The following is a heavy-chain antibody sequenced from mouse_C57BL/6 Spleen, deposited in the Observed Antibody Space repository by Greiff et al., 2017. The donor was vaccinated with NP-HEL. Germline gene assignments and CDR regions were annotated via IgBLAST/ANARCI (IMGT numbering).Heavy chain of an antibody. V-gene: IGHV14-2*01. CDR1: GFNIQDYY. CDR2: IDPEDGET. J-gene: IGHJ4*01. D-gene: IGHD2-10*01. CDR3: ARGEDAYQGAMDY. Sequence: VQLQQSGAELVKPGASVKLSCTASGFNIQDYYMHWVKQRTEQGLEWIGRIDPEDGETKYAPKFQGKATITADTSSNAAYLQRSSLTSEDTAVYYCARGEDAYQGAMDYWGQGTSVTVSS.